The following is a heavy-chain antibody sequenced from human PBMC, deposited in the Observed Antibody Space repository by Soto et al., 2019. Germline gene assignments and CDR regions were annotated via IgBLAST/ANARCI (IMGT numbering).Heavy chain of an antibody. CDR3: ARHEVQLGYFDY. CDR1: GGSISSSSYY. Sequence: SSETLSLTCTVSGGSISSSSYYWGWIRQPPGKEMEWIGSIYYSGSTYNTPYLKRRVTISVDTSKNQFSMKLSSVTAADTAVYYCARHEVQLGYFDYWGQG. J-gene: IGHJ4*02. V-gene: IGHV4-39*01. D-gene: IGHD5-18*01. CDR2: IYYSGST.